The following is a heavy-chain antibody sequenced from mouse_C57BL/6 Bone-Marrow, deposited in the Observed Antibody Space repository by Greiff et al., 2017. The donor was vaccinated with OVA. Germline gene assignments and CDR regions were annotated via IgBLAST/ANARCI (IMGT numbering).Heavy chain of an antibody. CDR1: GYTFTSYW. V-gene: IGHV1-69*01. CDR3: ARGHYDRFDY. D-gene: IGHD2-4*01. CDR2: IDPSDSYT. J-gene: IGHJ2*01. Sequence: VKLQQPGAELVMPGASVKLSCKASGYTFTSYWMHWVKQRPGQGLEWIGEIDPSDSYTNYNQKFKGKSTLTVDKSSSTAYMQLSSLTSEDSAVYYCARGHYDRFDYWGQGTTRTVSS.